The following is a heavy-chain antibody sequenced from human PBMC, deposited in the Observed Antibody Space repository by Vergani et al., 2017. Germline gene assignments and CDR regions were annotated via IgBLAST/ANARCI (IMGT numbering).Heavy chain of an antibody. CDR2: ISGSGGST. V-gene: IGHV3-23*01. CDR3: AKDRGGGNSDPHWFDP. J-gene: IGHJ5*02. D-gene: IGHD4-23*01. CDR1: GFTFSSYA. Sequence: EVQLLESGGGLVQPGGSLRLSCAASGFTFSSYAMSWVRQAPGKGLEWVSAISGSGGSTYYADSVKGRFTISRENSKNTLYLQMNSLRAEDTAVYYCAKDRGGGNSDPHWFDPWGQGTLVTVSS.